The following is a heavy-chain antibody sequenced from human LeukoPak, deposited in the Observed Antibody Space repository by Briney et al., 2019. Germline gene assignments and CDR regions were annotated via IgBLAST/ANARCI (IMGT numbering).Heavy chain of an antibody. J-gene: IGHJ6*03. D-gene: IGHD4-23*01. CDR3: ARDLVSYYYYYMDV. V-gene: IGHV3-23*01. Sequence: AGGSLRLSCAASGFTFSNFWMTWVRQAPGKGLEWVSAISGSGGSTYYADSVKGRFTISRDNAKNSLYLQMNSLRAEDTAVYYCARDLVSYYYYYMDVWGKGTTVTVSS. CDR2: ISGSGGST. CDR1: GFTFSNFW.